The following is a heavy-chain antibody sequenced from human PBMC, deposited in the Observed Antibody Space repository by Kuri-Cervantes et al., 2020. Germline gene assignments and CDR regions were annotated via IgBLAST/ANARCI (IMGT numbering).Heavy chain of an antibody. CDR1: GFTFSSYS. J-gene: IGHJ2*01. D-gene: IGHD2-2*01. CDR2: ISSSSSTI. Sequence: GGSLRLSCAATGFTFSSYSMNWVRQAPGKGLEWVSYISSSSSTIYYADSVKGRFTISRDNAKNSLYLQMNSLRAEDTAVYYCARDRQQWYQRYFDLWGRGTLVTVSS. CDR3: ARDRQQWYQRYFDL. V-gene: IGHV3-48*01.